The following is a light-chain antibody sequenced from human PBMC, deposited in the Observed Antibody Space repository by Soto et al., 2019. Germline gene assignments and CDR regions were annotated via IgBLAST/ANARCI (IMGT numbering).Light chain of an antibody. J-gene: IGKJ3*01. CDR1: QSVTSSY. CDR2: DAS. CDR3: QQYGTSPQVT. Sequence: EIVLTQSPGTLSLSPGERVTLSCRASQSVTSSYLAWYQQKPGQSPRLLIYDASSRATGIPDRFSGSGSGTDFTLTISRLEPEDFAAYYCQQYGTSPQVTFGPGTKV. V-gene: IGKV3-20*01.